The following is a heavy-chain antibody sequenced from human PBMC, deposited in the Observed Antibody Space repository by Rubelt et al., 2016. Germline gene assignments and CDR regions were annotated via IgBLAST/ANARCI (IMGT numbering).Heavy chain of an antibody. J-gene: IGHJ4*02. Sequence: EVQLLESGGGLVQPGGSLRLSCAASGFTFSSYAMSWVRQAPGKGLEWVSAISGSGGSTYYADSVKGRFTISRDNSKNTLYLQMNSLRAADTAVYYCATQGSYDSSGYFDYWGQGTLVTVSS. CDR2: ISGSGGST. V-gene: IGHV3-23*01. CDR1: GFTFSSYA. D-gene: IGHD3-22*01. CDR3: ATQGSYDSSGYFDY.